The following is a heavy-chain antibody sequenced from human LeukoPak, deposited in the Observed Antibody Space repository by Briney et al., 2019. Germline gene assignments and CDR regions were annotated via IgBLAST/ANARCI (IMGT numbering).Heavy chain of an antibody. CDR2: INHSGST. Sequence: SETLSLTCAVYGGSFSGYYWSWIRQPPGKGLEWIGEINHSGSTNYNPSLKSRVTILVDTSKNQFSLKLSSVTAADTAVYYCASFIYPGYYGMDVWGQGTTVTVSS. CDR3: ASFIYPGYYGMDV. J-gene: IGHJ6*02. CDR1: GGSFSGYY. D-gene: IGHD5/OR15-5a*01. V-gene: IGHV4-34*01.